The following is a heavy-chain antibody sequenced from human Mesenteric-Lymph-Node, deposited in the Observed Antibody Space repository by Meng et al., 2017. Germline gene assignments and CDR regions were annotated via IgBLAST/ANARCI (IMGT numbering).Heavy chain of an antibody. CDR3: ARGETSIMITFGGVIVDFDY. V-gene: IGHV3-33*08. Sequence: GESLKISCAASGFTVSSNYMSWVRQAPGKGLEWVAVIWYDGSNKYYADSVKGRFTISRDNSKNTLYLQMNSLRAEDTAVYYCARGETSIMITFGGVIVDFDYWGQGTLVTVSS. CDR2: IWYDGSNK. CDR1: GFTVSSNY. D-gene: IGHD3-16*02. J-gene: IGHJ4*02.